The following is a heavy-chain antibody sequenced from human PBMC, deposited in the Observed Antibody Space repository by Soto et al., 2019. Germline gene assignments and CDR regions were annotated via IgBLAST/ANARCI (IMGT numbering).Heavy chain of an antibody. CDR1: GFTFSTYW. Sequence: EVQLVESGGGLVQPGGSLRLSCAASGFTFSTYWMTWVRQPPGKGLEWVANMDQDGSETYYVDSVRGRFTVSRDNAKNSLYLQMNSLRVEDTAVYYCVCGGNVWIYWGQGTLVTVSP. CDR2: MDQDGSET. D-gene: IGHD3-16*01. J-gene: IGHJ4*02. V-gene: IGHV3-7*01. CDR3: VCGGNVWIY.